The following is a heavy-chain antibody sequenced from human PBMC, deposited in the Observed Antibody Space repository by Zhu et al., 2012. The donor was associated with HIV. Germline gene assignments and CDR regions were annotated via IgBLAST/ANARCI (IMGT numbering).Heavy chain of an antibody. Sequence: QVQLEESGPGLVKPSQTLSLSCTVSGGSISSGDYYWSWIRQSPGKGLKWIGYIYYSGSTYYNPSLKSRVTISLDTSKNQFSLRLSSVTAADTAVYYCAREGRDGYNDYWGQGTLVTVSS. V-gene: IGHV4-30-4*01. CDR2: IYYSGST. D-gene: IGHD5-24*01. J-gene: IGHJ4*02. CDR3: AREGRDGYNDY. CDR1: GGSISSGDYY.